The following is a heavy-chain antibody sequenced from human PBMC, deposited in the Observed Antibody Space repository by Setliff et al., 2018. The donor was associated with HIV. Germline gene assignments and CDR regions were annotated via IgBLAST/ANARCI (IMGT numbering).Heavy chain of an antibody. CDR3: ARQSTMAAAAFDY. D-gene: IGHD6-13*01. Sequence: PSETLSLTCAVYGGSLSGHFWSWIRQPPGKGLEWIGEINRSGSTNYNSSLKSRVTMSVDTSKRQFSLKLAPVTAADTAIYYCARQSTMAAAAFDYWGQGTLVTVSS. J-gene: IGHJ4*02. CDR1: GGSLSGHF. V-gene: IGHV4-34*01. CDR2: INRSGST.